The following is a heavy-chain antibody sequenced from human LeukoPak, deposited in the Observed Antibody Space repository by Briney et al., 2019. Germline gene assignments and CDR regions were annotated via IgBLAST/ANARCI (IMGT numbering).Heavy chain of an antibody. CDR3: TKTAPAAIYWFDP. CDR2: MKGGGET. V-gene: IGHV3-23*01. Sequence: GGSLRLSCAASGFSFTNYALSWVRQAPARGPEWLSSMKGGGETFYADSVKGRFTISRDNSKNTLYLQMNSLRAEDTAVYYCTKTAPAAIYWFDPWGQGTLVTVSS. D-gene: IGHD2-2*02. CDR1: GFSFTNYA. J-gene: IGHJ5*02.